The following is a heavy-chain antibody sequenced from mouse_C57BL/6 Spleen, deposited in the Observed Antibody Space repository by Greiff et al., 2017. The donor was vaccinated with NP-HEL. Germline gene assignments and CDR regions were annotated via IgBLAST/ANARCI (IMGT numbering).Heavy chain of an antibody. Sequence: EVQRVESGGGLVKPGGSLKLSCAASGFTFSDYGMHWVRQAPEKGLEWVAYISSGSSTIYYADTVKGRFTISRDNAKNTLFLQMTSLRSEDTAMYYCARRAGGYSYAMDYWGQGTSVTVSS. CDR1: GFTFSDYG. CDR3: ARRAGGYSYAMDY. D-gene: IGHD2-3*01. J-gene: IGHJ4*01. V-gene: IGHV5-17*01. CDR2: ISSGSSTI.